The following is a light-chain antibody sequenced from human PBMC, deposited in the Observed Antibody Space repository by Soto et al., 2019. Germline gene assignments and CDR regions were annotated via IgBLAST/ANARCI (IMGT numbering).Light chain of an antibody. Sequence: QSVLTQPPSASGTPGQRVTISCSGSSSNIRSNTVNWYQQLPGTAPKLLIHSNHQRPSGVPDRFSGSKSGTSASLAISGLQSEDEADYYCAAWDDSLDGVVFGGGTKLTVL. CDR2: SNH. J-gene: IGLJ2*01. V-gene: IGLV1-44*01. CDR1: SSNIRSNT. CDR3: AAWDDSLDGVV.